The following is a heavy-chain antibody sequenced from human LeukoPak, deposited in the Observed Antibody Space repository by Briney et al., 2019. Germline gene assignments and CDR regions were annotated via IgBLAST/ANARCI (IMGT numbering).Heavy chain of an antibody. CDR1: GFTFSSYA. J-gene: IGHJ6*03. V-gene: IGHV3-23*01. Sequence: GGSLRLSCAASGFTFSSYAMNWVRQAPGKGLEWVSAISGSGGSTYYADSVKGRFTISRDNSKNMLYLQMNSLRAEDTALYYCAKEGCTSTSCYVPPYYYYMDVWGKGTTVTISS. CDR2: ISGSGGST. CDR3: AKEGCTSTSCYVPPYYYYMDV. D-gene: IGHD2-2*01.